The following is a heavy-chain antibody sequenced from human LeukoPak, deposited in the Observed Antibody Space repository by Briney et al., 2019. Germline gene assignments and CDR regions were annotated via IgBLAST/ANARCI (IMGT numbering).Heavy chain of an antibody. D-gene: IGHD6-13*01. CDR2: IYSSGST. Sequence: PSETLSLTCTVSGGSISSYYWSWIRQPAGKGLEWIGHIYSSGSTNYNPSLKSRLIMSADTSKNQFPLKLSSVTAADTAVYYCARDLGIASGWFDPWGQGTLVTVSS. V-gene: IGHV4-4*07. CDR3: ARDLGIASGWFDP. CDR1: GGSISSYY. J-gene: IGHJ5*02.